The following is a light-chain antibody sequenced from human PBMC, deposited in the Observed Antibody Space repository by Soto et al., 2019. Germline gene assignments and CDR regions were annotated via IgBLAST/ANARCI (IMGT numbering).Light chain of an antibody. CDR3: QQRYSSPKT. CDR1: QSITTY. V-gene: IGKV1-39*01. J-gene: IGKJ1*01. Sequence: DIQMTQSPSSLSASVGDRVTITCRASQSITTYLNWYQQTPGKAPNLLIYSSSSLQSGVPSRFSGRGSGTEFTLTITGLQVEDFATYYCQQRYSSPKTFGQGTKVDIK. CDR2: SSS.